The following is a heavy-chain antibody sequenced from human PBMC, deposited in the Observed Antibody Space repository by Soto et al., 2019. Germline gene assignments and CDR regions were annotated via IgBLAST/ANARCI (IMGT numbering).Heavy chain of an antibody. CDR2: TSSSGST. D-gene: IGHD2-21*02. J-gene: IGHJ5*02. Sequence: SETLSLTCTVSGDSIGGVGYWSWIRQFPGRGLEWIGCTSSSGSTYYNPALNNRISLSLDTSQNQFSLKLLSVTAADTAIYYCARSGVTGIVIPSHWFDPWGQGTLVTVSS. CDR3: ARSGVTGIVIPSHWFDP. V-gene: IGHV4-31*03. CDR1: GDSIGGVGY.